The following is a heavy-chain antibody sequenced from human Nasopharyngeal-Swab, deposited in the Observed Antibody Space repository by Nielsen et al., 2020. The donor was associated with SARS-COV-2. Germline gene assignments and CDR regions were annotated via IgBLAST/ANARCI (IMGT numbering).Heavy chain of an antibody. D-gene: IGHD3-22*01. Sequence: LTLSCTVSGGSISSSSYYWGWIRQPPGKGLEWFGIIYYSGSIYYNPSLKSRVTISVATSQNQFSLKLSSVTPADTAVYYCARGGGSRVYYAPADYWGQGTLVTVSS. CDR1: GGSISSSSYY. CDR3: ARGGGSRVYYAPADY. V-gene: IGHV4-39*07. J-gene: IGHJ4*02. CDR2: IYYSGSI.